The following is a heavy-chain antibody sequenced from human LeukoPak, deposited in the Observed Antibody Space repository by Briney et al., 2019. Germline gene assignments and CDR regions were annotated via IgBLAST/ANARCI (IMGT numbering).Heavy chain of an antibody. CDR3: AKASAAVVEAAINY. J-gene: IGHJ4*02. CDR2: VNSNDRP. Sequence: PGGSLRLSCAASGFNFSNYAMTWVRQAPGKGLEWVSTVNSNDRPYYAGSVKGRFTISRDNSKNTLYLQMNTLRVEDTALYYCAKASAAVVEAAINYWGQGILVTVPP. CDR1: GFNFSNYA. V-gene: IGHV3-23*01. D-gene: IGHD2-15*01.